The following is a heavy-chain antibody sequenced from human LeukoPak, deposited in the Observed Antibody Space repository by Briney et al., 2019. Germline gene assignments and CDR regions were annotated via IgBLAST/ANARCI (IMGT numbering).Heavy chain of an antibody. D-gene: IGHD2-2*01. CDR3: ARVRCSSTSCWIDY. Sequence: SETLSLTCTVSGGSISSYYWSWIRQPAGRGLEWIGRIYTSGSTNYNPSLKSRVTMSVDTSKNQFSLKLSSVTAADTAVYYCARVRCSSTSCWIDYWGQGTLVTVSS. J-gene: IGHJ4*02. V-gene: IGHV4-4*07. CDR1: GGSISSYY. CDR2: IYTSGST.